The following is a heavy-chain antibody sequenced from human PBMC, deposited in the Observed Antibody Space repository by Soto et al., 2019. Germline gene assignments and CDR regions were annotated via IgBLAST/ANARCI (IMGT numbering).Heavy chain of an antibody. D-gene: IGHD4-17*01. Sequence: SDTLSLTCTVSCSSISSYFWSWIRQPAGKGLEWIGRIYNNESTNYNPSFESRATMSVDTSKNQFSLRLSSVTAADTAVYYCARDPATVTTLYYYYGMDVWGQGTTVTVSS. CDR2: IYNNEST. CDR3: ARDPATVTTLYYYYGMDV. V-gene: IGHV4-4*07. J-gene: IGHJ6*02. CDR1: CSSISSYF.